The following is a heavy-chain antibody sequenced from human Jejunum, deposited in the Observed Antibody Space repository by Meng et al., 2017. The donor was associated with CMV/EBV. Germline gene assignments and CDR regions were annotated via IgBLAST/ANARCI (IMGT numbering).Heavy chain of an antibody. Sequence: YGITWVRRAPGQGLEWMGWISAYNGDTNYARKFQGRVTMTTDTSTNTAYMDLRSLRSDDTAIYFCAGQSRGPTGSYYFYYGMDVWGQGTTVTVSS. CDR1: YG. V-gene: IGHV1-18*01. D-gene: IGHD1-26*01. CDR3: AGQSRGPTGSYYFYYGMDV. J-gene: IGHJ6*02. CDR2: ISAYNGDT.